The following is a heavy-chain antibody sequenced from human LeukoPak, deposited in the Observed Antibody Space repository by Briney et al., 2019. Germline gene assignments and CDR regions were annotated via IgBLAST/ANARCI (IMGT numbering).Heavy chain of an antibody. CDR2: ISSSSSTI. J-gene: IGHJ4*02. V-gene: IGHV3-48*01. Sequence: GGSLRLSCAASGFTFSSYSMNWVRQAPGKGLEWVSYISSSSSTIYYADSVNGRFTISRDNAKNSLYLQMNSLRAEDTAVYYCARDGITMVRGVMNYFDYWGQGTLVTVSS. D-gene: IGHD3-10*01. CDR3: ARDGITMVRGVMNYFDY. CDR1: GFTFSSYS.